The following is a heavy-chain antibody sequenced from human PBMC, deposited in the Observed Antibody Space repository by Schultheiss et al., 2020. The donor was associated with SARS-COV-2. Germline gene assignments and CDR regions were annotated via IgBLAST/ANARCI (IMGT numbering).Heavy chain of an antibody. Sequence: GGSLRLSCAASGFTFSSYSMNWVRQAPGKGLEWVAVISYDGSNKYYADSVKGRFTISRDNAKNSLYLQMNSLRAEDTAVYYCVRNKTSTSRGTFDVWGQGTVVTVSS. CDR2: ISYDGSNK. CDR1: GFTFSSYS. CDR3: VRNKTSTSRGTFDV. D-gene: IGHD2-2*01. J-gene: IGHJ3*01. V-gene: IGHV3-30*12.